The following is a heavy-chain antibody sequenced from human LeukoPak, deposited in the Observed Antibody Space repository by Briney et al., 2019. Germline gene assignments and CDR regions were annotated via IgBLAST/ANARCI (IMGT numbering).Heavy chain of an antibody. J-gene: IGHJ3*02. CDR2: IYHSGST. CDR3: ARSPDYGAFPVSGAFDI. CDR1: GGSISSGDYS. V-gene: IGHV4-30-2*01. Sequence: SQTLSLTCAVSGGSISSGDYSWSWIRQPPGKGLEWIGYIYHSGSTYYNSSLNSRVTMSVDRSKNQFSLQLRSVTAADTAMYYCARSPDYGAFPVSGAFDIWGQGTMVTVSS. D-gene: IGHD4-17*01.